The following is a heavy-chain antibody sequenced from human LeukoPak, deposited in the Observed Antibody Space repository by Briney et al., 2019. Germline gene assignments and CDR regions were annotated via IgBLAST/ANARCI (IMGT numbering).Heavy chain of an antibody. CDR2: ISSSSSTI. J-gene: IGHJ6*03. CDR1: GFTFSSYS. CDR3: ARDRGYYYYYMDV. V-gene: IGHV3-48*04. Sequence: GGSLRLSCAASGFTFSSYSMNWVRQAPGKGLEWVSYISSSSSTIYYADSVKGRFTISRDSAKNSLYLQMNSLRAEDTAVYYCARDRGYYYYYMDVWGKGTTVTVSS. D-gene: IGHD3-10*01.